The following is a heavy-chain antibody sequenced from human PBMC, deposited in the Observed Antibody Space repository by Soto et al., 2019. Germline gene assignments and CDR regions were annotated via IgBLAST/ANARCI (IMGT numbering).Heavy chain of an antibody. D-gene: IGHD3-9*01. CDR1: GGSISSYY. J-gene: IGHJ5*02. CDR3: ARQGDYDILTGYSLNWFDP. CDR2: IYYSGST. V-gene: IGHV4-59*08. Sequence: SETLSLTCTVSGGSISSYYWSWIRQPPGKGLEWIGYIYYSGSTNYNPSLKSRVTISVDTSKNQFSLKLSSVTAADTAVYYCARQGDYDILTGYSLNWFDPWGQGTLVTV.